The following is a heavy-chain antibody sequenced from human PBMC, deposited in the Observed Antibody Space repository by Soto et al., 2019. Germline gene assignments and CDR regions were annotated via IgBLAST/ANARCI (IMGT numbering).Heavy chain of an antibody. CDR1: GGSFSAYC. Sequence: QVQLQQWGAGLLKPSETLSLTCAVYGGSFSAYCWSWIRQPPGKGLEWIGEINHSGSTNYNPSLKSRVSISVDTSKNQFSLKLISVTAADTAVYYCARVRTVTATFYYYYGMDVWGQGTTVTVSS. V-gene: IGHV4-34*01. CDR2: INHSGST. CDR3: ARVRTVTATFYYYYGMDV. D-gene: IGHD2-21*02. J-gene: IGHJ6*02.